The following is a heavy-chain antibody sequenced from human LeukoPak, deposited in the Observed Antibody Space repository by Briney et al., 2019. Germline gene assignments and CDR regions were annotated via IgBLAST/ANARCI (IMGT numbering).Heavy chain of an antibody. V-gene: IGHV3-23*01. D-gene: IGHD3-10*01. CDR1: GFTFSSYA. Sequence: GGSLRLSCAASGFTFSSYAMSWVRQAPGPGLEWVSAISGSGGSTYYADSVKGRFTISKDNSKNTLYLQMNSLRAEDTAVYYCASMGGSGSYYNEGLGYWGQGTLVTVSS. CDR3: ASMGGSGSYYNEGLGY. J-gene: IGHJ4*02. CDR2: ISGSGGST.